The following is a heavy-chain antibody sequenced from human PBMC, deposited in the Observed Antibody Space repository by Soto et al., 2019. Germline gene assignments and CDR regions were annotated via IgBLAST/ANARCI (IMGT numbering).Heavy chain of an antibody. D-gene: IGHD3-10*01. J-gene: IGHJ4*02. Sequence: GASVKVSCKTSVYTFSIYYIHLVRQAPGQGLEWMGIINPRSGSASYSQKFQGRVTMTRDTSTSTFYMELSSLRSDDTAVYCCARDAVGPGLAWFFDYWGQGTLVTVSS. CDR3: ARDAVGPGLAWFFDY. V-gene: IGHV1-46*01. CDR1: VYTFSIYY. CDR2: INPRSGSA.